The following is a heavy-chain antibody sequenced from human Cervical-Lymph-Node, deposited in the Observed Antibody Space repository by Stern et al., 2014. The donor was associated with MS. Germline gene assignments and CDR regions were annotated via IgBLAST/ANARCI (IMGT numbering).Heavy chain of an antibody. V-gene: IGHV3-23*04. D-gene: IGHD4-23*01. J-gene: IGHJ4*02. CDR2: ISGSGHNT. Sequence: EVQLEESGGGLVQRGGSLRLFCAASGFTFNTYAMAWVRQAPGQGLEWVSTISGSGHNTQYANSMKGRITVARDNSKNTIYLQMTNLRVDDTAVYHCAKYLAGKFDYWGQGTLVTVSS. CDR3: AKYLAGKFDY. CDR1: GFTFNTYA.